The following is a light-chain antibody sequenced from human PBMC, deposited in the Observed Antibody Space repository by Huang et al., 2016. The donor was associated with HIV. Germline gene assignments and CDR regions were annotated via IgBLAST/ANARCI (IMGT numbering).Light chain of an antibody. J-gene: IGKJ1*01. Sequence: DIQMTQSPSTLSASVGDRVTITCRASQSISPYLAWYQQQPGKAPELLIYDVYTLESWVPSTFSGSGSGTEFTLTITSLQPDNFATYYCQHYSSFPWTFGQGTRVEL. CDR2: DVY. CDR3: QHYSSFPWT. CDR1: QSISPY. V-gene: IGKV1-5*01.